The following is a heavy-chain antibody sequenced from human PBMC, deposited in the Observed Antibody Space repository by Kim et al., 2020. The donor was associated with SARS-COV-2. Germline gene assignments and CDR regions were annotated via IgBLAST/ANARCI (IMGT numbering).Heavy chain of an antibody. V-gene: IGHV3-11*01. CDR2: ISSSGNTI. J-gene: IGHJ3*01. CDR3: ARDSRSQSIRYFDWRGAFDL. Sequence: GGSLRLSCAASGFTFSDYYLSWIRQAPGKGLEWLSYISSSGNTIYYGDSVKGRFTISRDNAKNSLYLQMNSLRAEDTAVYYCARDSRSQSIRYFDWRGAFDLWGQGTMVTVSS. CDR1: GFTFSDYY. D-gene: IGHD3-9*01.